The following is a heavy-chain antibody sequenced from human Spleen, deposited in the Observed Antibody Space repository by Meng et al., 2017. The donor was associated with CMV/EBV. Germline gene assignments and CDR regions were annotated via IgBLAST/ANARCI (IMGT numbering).Heavy chain of an antibody. V-gene: IGHV4-39*07. Sequence: SETLSLTCTVSGGSVSSGSYYWGWIRQPPGKGLEWIGSVYHSGSTFYNPSLKSRVTISVDTSKNQFSLKLSSVTAADTAVYYCARQDYDFWSGYRYYYYYYDMDVWGQGTTVTVSS. CDR2: VYHSGST. D-gene: IGHD3-3*01. CDR3: ARQDYDFWSGYRYYYYYYDMDV. CDR1: GGSVSSGSYY. J-gene: IGHJ6*02.